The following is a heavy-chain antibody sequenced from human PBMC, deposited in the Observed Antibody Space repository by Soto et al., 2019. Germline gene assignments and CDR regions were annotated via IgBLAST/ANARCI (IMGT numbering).Heavy chain of an antibody. D-gene: IGHD6-13*01. J-gene: IGHJ4*02. Sequence: EVQVVESGGGLVQPGGSLRLSCAASGFTLSTYWMTWVRQAPGKGLEWVANIKQDGSEKYYVDSVKGRFTVSRDNAKNSLYLQMNRLRTEDTAVYYCGTADRGTAAGGTVQWGQGTLVTVSS. V-gene: IGHV3-7*01. CDR2: IKQDGSEK. CDR3: GTADRGTAAGGTVQ. CDR1: GFTLSTYW.